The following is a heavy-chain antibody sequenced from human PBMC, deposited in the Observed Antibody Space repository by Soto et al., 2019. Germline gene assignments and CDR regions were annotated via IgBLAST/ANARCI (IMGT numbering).Heavy chain of an antibody. D-gene: IGHD6-13*01. J-gene: IGHJ4*02. CDR3: ATGQPSSWYYFGY. V-gene: IGHV3-30-3*01. CDR1: GFTFSTYA. Sequence: LRLSCAASGFTFSTYAMHWVRHAPGKGLEWVAVMSYDGTKKYYADSVKGRFTISRDNSKNTLYLQMNSLKGDDTAVYFCATGQPSSWYYFGYWGQGTLVTVSS. CDR2: MSYDGTKK.